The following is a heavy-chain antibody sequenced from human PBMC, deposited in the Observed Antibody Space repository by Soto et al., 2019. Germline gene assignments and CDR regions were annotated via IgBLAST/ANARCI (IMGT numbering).Heavy chain of an antibody. CDR2: IIPIFGTT. CDR1: GGTFSSYA. Sequence: SVKVSCKASGGTFSSYAISWVRQAPGQGLEWMGGIIPIFGTTKHAQKFQGRVTSSADESTSTVYMELSRLTSEDTALYYCARNHYYDSSGYYYFDYWGQGTPVT. V-gene: IGHV1-69*13. D-gene: IGHD3-22*01. CDR3: ARNHYYDSSGYYYFDY. J-gene: IGHJ4*02.